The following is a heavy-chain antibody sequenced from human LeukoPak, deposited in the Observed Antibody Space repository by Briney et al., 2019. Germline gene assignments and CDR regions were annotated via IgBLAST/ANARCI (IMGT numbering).Heavy chain of an antibody. CDR2: IGTAGDT. J-gene: IGHJ4*02. V-gene: IGHV3-13*01. Sequence: PGGSLRLSCAASGFTFSSYDMHWVRQATGKGLEWVSAIGTAGDTYYPGSVKGRFTISRENAKNSLYLQMNSLRAGDTAVYYCARGSSGWYLDYWGQGTLVTVSS. CDR1: GFTFSSYD. D-gene: IGHD6-19*01. CDR3: ARGSSGWYLDY.